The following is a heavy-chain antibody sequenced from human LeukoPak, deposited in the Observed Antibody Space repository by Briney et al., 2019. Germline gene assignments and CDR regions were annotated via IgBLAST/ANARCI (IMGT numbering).Heavy chain of an antibody. J-gene: IGHJ6*02. CDR1: GGTFSSYA. Sequence: ASVKVSCKASGGTFSSYAISWVRQAPGQGLEWMGIINPSGGSTSYAQKFQGRVTMTRDTSTSTVYMELSSLRSEDTAVYYCARDLVGTMIVAIEPYYYYGMDVWGQGTTVTVSS. V-gene: IGHV1-46*01. CDR2: INPSGGST. CDR3: ARDLVGTMIVAIEPYYYYGMDV. D-gene: IGHD3-22*01.